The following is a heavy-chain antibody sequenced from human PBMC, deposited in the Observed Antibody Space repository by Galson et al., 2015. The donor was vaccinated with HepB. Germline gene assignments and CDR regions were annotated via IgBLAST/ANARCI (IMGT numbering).Heavy chain of an antibody. D-gene: IGHD3-3*01. CDR3: AREAFPRVLEWSYYYYYGMDV. CDR1: GFTFSSYS. V-gene: IGHV3-48*02. CDR2: ISSSSSTI. J-gene: IGHJ6*02. Sequence: SLRLSCAASGFTFSSYSMNWVRQAPGKGLEWVSYISSSSSTIYYADSVKGRFTISRDNAKNSLYLQMNSLRDEDTAVYYCAREAFPRVLEWSYYYYYGMDVWGQGTTVTVSS.